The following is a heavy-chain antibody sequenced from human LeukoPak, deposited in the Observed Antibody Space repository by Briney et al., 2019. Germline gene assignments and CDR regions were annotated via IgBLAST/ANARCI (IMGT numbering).Heavy chain of an antibody. CDR3: AKGQTTVTEYYFDY. J-gene: IGHJ4*02. D-gene: IGHD4-17*01. CDR1: GFTFSSYG. V-gene: IGHV3-30*02. Sequence: GGSLRLSCAAFGFTFSSYGMHWVRQAPGKGLEWVAFIRYDGSNKYYADSVKGRFTISRDNSKNTLYLQMNSLRAEDTAVYYCAKGQTTVTEYYFDYWGQGTLVTVSS. CDR2: IRYDGSNK.